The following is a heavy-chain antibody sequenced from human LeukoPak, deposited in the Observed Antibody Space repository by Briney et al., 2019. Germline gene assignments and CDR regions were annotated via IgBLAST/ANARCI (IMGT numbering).Heavy chain of an antibody. J-gene: IGHJ4*02. Sequence: GGSLRLSCAAFGFTFSSYGMHWVRQIPGKGLEWVAFIRHDGSYQQYADSVKGRFTVSRDSSKDMVYLQMNSLRTEDTAVYYCAKNRDSSDYPRDFDFWGQGTLVTVSS. CDR3: AKNRDSSDYPRDFDF. CDR2: IRHDGSYQ. CDR1: GFTFSSYG. V-gene: IGHV3-30*02. D-gene: IGHD3-22*01.